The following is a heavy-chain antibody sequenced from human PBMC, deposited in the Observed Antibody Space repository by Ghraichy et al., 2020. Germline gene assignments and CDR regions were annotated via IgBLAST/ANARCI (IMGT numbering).Heavy chain of an antibody. J-gene: IGHJ3*02. CDR1: GFTFSSYA. Sequence: LSLTCAASGFTFSSYAMSWVRQAPGRGLEWVSTISGSGGSTYYADSVKGRFTISRDNSKNMLHLQMNSLRAEDTAVYYCAPSGSPFGAFDIWGQGTTVTVSS. CDR3: APSGSPFGAFDI. V-gene: IGHV3-23*01. CDR2: ISGSGGST. D-gene: IGHD3-16*01.